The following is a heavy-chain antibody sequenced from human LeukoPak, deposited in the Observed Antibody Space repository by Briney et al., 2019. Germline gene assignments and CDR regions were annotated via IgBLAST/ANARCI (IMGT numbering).Heavy chain of an antibody. CDR2: IWYDGSNK. J-gene: IGHJ3*02. Sequence: GGSLRLSCAASGFTFSSYGMHWARQAPGKGLEWVAVIWYDGSNKYYADSVKGRFTISRDNSKNTLYLQMNSLRAEDTAVYYCAKATYCSSTSCPPDDAFDIWGQGTMVTVSS. D-gene: IGHD2-2*01. CDR3: AKATYCSSTSCPPDDAFDI. CDR1: GFTFSSYG. V-gene: IGHV3-30*02.